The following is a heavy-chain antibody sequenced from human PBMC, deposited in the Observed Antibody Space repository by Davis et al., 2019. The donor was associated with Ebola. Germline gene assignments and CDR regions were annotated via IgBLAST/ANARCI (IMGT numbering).Heavy chain of an antibody. J-gene: IGHJ3*02. CDR3: ARVGYYDFWGGYGSGVFDM. Sequence: GSLRLSCTVSGGSISSYYWGWIRQPPGKGLEWIGSINYSGTTHSNPSLKSRLTISVDTSKNQFSLKLTSVTAADMAVYYCARVGYYDFWGGYGSGVFDMWGQGTVVTVSS. D-gene: IGHD3-3*01. CDR1: GGSISSYY. CDR2: INYSGTT. V-gene: IGHV4-59*08.